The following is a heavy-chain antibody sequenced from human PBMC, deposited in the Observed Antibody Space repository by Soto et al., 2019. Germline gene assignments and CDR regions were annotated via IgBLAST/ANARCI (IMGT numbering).Heavy chain of an antibody. V-gene: IGHV1-2*02. CDR2: INPNSGGT. CDR1: GYTFTDYY. Sequence: ASVKVSCKASGYTFTDYYIRWVRQAPGQGLEWMGWINPNSGGTNYAQRFQGRVTMTRDTSISTAYMELSRLTSDDTAVYYCARGRHELEPFDPWGQGTLVT. CDR3: ARGRHELEPFDP. D-gene: IGHD1-1*01. J-gene: IGHJ5*02.